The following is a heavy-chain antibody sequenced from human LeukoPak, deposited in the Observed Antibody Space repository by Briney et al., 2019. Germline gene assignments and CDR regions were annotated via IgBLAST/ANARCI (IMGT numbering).Heavy chain of an antibody. CDR1: GYTFTSYG. Sequence: ASVKVSCKASGYTFTSYGISWVRQAPGQGLEWMGWISAYNGNTNYAQKLQGRVTMTTDTSTSTAYMELRSLRSDDTAVYYCARADIVVVPAAPHFDYWGQETLVTVSS. J-gene: IGHJ4*02. D-gene: IGHD2-2*01. CDR2: ISAYNGNT. CDR3: ARADIVVVPAAPHFDY. V-gene: IGHV1-18*01.